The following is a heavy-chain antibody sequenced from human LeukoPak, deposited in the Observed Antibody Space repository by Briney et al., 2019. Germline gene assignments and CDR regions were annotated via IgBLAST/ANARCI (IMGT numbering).Heavy chain of an antibody. Sequence: PSETLSLTCTVSGGSISTYYWTWIRQPPGKGLEWIGYIYYSGNTNYTPSLKSRVTISLDTSKNQFSLNLSSVTAADTAVYYCARRGGYCGSTSCHNYFDPWGQGTLVTVSS. V-gene: IGHV4-59*08. CDR3: ARRGGYCGSTSCHNYFDP. J-gene: IGHJ5*02. CDR2: IYYSGNT. CDR1: GGSISTYY. D-gene: IGHD2-2*01.